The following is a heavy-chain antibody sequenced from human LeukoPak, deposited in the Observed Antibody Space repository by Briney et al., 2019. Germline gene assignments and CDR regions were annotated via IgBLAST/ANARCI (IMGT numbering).Heavy chain of an antibody. CDR1: GFIASNNY. J-gene: IGHJ4*02. V-gene: IGHV3-53*01. D-gene: IGHD3-3*01. CDR2: IYSGGTT. CDR3: ATGGRSGVALEQ. Sequence: GGSLRLSCVVSGFIASNNYMSWVRQAPGKGLEWISLIYSGGTTYYADSVMGRFTISRDNSKTTLFLQMNSLKTEDTAVYYCATGGRSGVALEQWGQGTLVTVSS.